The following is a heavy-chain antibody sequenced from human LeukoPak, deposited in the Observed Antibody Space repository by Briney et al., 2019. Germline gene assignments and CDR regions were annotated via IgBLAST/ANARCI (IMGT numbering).Heavy chain of an antibody. Sequence: GGSLRLSCAASGFTFSSYAMSWVRQAPGKGLEWVSGIGGGTYDADSVKGRFIISRDNSKNTLYLQMNSLRAEDTAVYYCAKLPHSSASHYWGQGTLVTVSS. J-gene: IGHJ4*02. CDR1: GFTFSSYA. CDR3: AKLPHSSASHY. D-gene: IGHD3-22*01. V-gene: IGHV3-23*01. CDR2: IGGGT.